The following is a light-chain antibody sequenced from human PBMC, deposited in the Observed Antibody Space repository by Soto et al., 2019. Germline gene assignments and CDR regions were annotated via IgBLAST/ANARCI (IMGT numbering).Light chain of an antibody. J-gene: IGLJ2*01. Sequence: QSVLTQPASVSGSPGQSITISCTGTSSDIGAYNVVSWYQQHPGKAPKLMLYDVNIRPSGVSNRFSGSKSGNTASLTISGLQAEDEADYYCTSWTTSTTMIFGGGTKLTVL. CDR2: DVN. CDR1: SSDIGAYNV. V-gene: IGLV2-14*03. CDR3: TSWTTSTTMI.